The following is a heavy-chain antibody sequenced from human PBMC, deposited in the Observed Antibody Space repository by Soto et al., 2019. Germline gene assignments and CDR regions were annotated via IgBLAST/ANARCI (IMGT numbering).Heavy chain of an antibody. V-gene: IGHV3-23*01. CDR3: AKELGVTTTPRYFAL. CDR1: GFTFSSYA. J-gene: IGHJ2*01. D-gene: IGHD2-21*02. CDR2: ISGTGGST. Sequence: EVQLLESGGGLVQPGGSLRLSCAASGFTFSSYAMSWVRQAPGKGLEWVSTISGTGGSTYNADSVKGRFTISRDNSKNTLYLQMNSLRAEDTAVYYCAKELGVTTTPRYFALWGRGTLVTVSS.